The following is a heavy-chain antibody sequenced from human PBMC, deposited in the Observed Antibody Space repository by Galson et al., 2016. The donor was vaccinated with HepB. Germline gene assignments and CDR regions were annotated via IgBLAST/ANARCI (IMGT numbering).Heavy chain of an antibody. Sequence: SVKVSCKASGYSFTDYRIHWVRQAPGQGLECMGIINPSGGSTSYAQKFQGRVTMTRDTSTSTVYMEMSSLRSEDTAVYYCARVLIPYRGYGGNMDVWGKGTTVTVAS. CDR1: GYSFTDYR. V-gene: IGHV1-46*01. J-gene: IGHJ6*03. D-gene: IGHD5-12*01. CDR2: INPSGGST. CDR3: ARVLIPYRGYGGNMDV.